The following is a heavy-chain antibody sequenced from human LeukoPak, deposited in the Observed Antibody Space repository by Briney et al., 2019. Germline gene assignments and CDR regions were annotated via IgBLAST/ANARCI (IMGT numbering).Heavy chain of an antibody. CDR1: GFTFSSYA. J-gene: IGHJ4*02. D-gene: IGHD6-19*01. Sequence: GGSLRLSCAASGFTFSSYAMSWVRQAPGKGLEWVSTFSGSGGSTDYADSVKGRFTISRDNSKNTLYLQMNSLRAEDTAVYYCAKAYGSGWAPFDYWGQGTLVTVSS. V-gene: IGHV3-23*01. CDR2: FSGSGGST. CDR3: AKAYGSGWAPFDY.